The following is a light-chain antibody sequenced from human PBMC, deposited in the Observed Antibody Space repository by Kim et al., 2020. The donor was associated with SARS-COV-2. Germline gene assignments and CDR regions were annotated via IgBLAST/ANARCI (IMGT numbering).Light chain of an antibody. CDR1: SSSVSDNNY. V-gene: IGLV2-14*03. J-gene: IGLJ2*01. CDR3: SSYTRSSTLYVL. Sequence: SSTITCTRTSSSVSDNNYVSWYQQHPGKPPKLFIYAVNNRPSGVSNRFSGSKSGNTASLTISGLQAEDEADYYCSSYTRSSTLYVLFGGGTQLTVL. CDR2: AVN.